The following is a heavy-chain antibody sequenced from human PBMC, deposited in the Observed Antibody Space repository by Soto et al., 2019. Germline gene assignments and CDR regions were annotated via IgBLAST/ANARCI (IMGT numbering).Heavy chain of an antibody. J-gene: IGHJ5*02. Sequence: LRLSCAASGFTFSSYAMHWVRQAPGKGLEWVAVISYDGSNKYYADSVKGRFTISRDNSKNTLYLQMNSLRAEDTAVYYCARDRGYSGYEGSSSWFNWFDPWGQGTLVTV. CDR2: ISYDGSNK. D-gene: IGHD5-12*01. CDR3: ARDRGYSGYEGSSSWFNWFDP. CDR1: GFTFSSYA. V-gene: IGHV3-30-3*01.